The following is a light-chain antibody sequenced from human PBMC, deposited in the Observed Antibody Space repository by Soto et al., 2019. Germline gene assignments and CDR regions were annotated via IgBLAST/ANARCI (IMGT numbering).Light chain of an antibody. CDR3: QQRSNWRIT. V-gene: IGKV3-11*01. Sequence: EIVLTQSPGTLSLSPGERATLSCRASQSVSNNYLAWYQQKPGQAPRLLIYDASNRATGIPARFSGSGSGTDFTITISSLEPEDFAVYYCQQRSNWRITFGQGTRL. J-gene: IGKJ5*01. CDR1: QSVSNNY. CDR2: DAS.